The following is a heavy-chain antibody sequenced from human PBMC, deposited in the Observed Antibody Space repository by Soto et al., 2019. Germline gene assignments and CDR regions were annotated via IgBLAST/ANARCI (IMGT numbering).Heavy chain of an antibody. CDR2: ISSSGDAI. CDR3: ARDHGGSTWFVGVYYFFGMDV. D-gene: IGHD6-13*01. CDR1: GFIFSDYT. Sequence: EVQLVESGGDLVQPGGSLRLSCAASGFIFSDYTMTWVRQAPGRGLEFVSHISSSGDAIFYAESVKGRFTVSRDNAKNSLYLQMNSLRGDDTAVCFCARDHGGSTWFVGVYYFFGMDVWGQGTAVTVSS. V-gene: IGHV3-48*04. J-gene: IGHJ6*02.